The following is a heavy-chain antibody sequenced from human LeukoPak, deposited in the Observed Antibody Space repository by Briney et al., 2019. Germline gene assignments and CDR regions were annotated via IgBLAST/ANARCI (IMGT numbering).Heavy chain of an antibody. V-gene: IGHV3-23*01. J-gene: IGHJ5*02. Sequence: PGGSLRLSCAASGFTFNSYAMTWVRQAPGKGLEWVSAISGGGVNTYYADSVKGRFTISRDNSKNMLYLQMNSLRAEDTAVYYCAKTLGYSGCFSPWGQGTLVTVSS. CDR2: ISGGGVNT. CDR1: GFTFNSYA. CDR3: AKTLGYSGCFSP. D-gene: IGHD1-26*01.